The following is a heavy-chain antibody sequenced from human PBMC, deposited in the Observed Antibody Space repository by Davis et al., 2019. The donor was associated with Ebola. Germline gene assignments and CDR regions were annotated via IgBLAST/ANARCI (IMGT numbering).Heavy chain of an antibody. CDR1: GFTFSNYA. D-gene: IGHD1-26*01. Sequence: GGSLRLSCAASGFTFSNYAMSWVRQAPGKGLEWVSAISGSGGSTYYADSVKGRFTISRDNSKNTLYLQMNSLRVEDTAIYYCAKDTSNIWFDIWGQGTMVTVSS. CDR2: ISGSGGST. J-gene: IGHJ3*02. CDR3: AKDTSNIWFDI. V-gene: IGHV3-23*01.